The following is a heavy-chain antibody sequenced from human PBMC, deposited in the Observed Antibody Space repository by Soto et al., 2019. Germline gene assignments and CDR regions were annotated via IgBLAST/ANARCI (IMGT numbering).Heavy chain of an antibody. J-gene: IGHJ4*02. CDR1: GVTFSSFA. CDR2: ISGSGGST. Sequence: GGSLRLSCVASGVTFSSFAMSWVRQAPGKGLEWVSTISGSGGSTYYADSVKGRLTISRDNSKNTLSLHINSLRAEDTAVYYCAKAETYDFWSGLHFDYWGQGTLVTVSS. V-gene: IGHV3-23*01. D-gene: IGHD3-3*01. CDR3: AKAETYDFWSGLHFDY.